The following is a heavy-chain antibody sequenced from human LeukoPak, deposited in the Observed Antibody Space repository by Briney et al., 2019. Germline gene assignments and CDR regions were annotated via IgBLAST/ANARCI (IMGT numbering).Heavy chain of an antibody. CDR1: GGTFSSYA. D-gene: IGHD6-19*01. V-gene: IGHV1-69*05. CDR2: IIPIFGTA. CDR3: ARDQYSSGWYGYY. J-gene: IGHJ4*02. Sequence: SVKVSCKASGGTFSSYAISWVRQAPGQGLEWMGRIIPIFGTANYAQKFQGRVTITTGESTSTAYMELSSLRSEDTAVYYCARDQYSSGWYGYYCGQGTLVTVSS.